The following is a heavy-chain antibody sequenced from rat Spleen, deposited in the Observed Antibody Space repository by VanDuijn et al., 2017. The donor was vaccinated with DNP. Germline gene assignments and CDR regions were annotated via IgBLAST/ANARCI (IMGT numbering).Heavy chain of an antibody. D-gene: IGHD1-11*01. CDR2: ISYDGSST. CDR1: GFTFSNSG. V-gene: IGHV5-29*01. Sequence: EVQLVESGGGLVQPGRSLILSCAASGFTFSNSGMHWIRQAPTKGLEWVATISYDGSSTYYRDSVKGRFTISRENAKSTLYLQMDSLRSEDTATYYCARHKNYGWFPYWGQGTLVTVSS. CDR3: ARHKNYGWFPY. J-gene: IGHJ3*01.